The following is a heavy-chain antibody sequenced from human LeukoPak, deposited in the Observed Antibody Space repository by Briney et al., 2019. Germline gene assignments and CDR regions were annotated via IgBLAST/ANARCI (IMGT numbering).Heavy chain of an antibody. CDR1: GYTFSNFG. V-gene: IGHV1-18*01. CDR2: ISGNNDNP. D-gene: IGHD2-2*01. J-gene: IGHJ4*02. Sequence: ASEKVSCKASGYTFSNFGISWVRQAPGQGLEWMGWISGNNDNPNYGKKFQGRLTVTTDSSTSTAYMELRNLRSDDTAVYYCARDGTSTDDYWGQGTLVTVSS. CDR3: ARDGTSTDDY.